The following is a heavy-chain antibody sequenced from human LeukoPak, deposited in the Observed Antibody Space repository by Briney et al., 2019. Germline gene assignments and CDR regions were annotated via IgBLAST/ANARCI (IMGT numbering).Heavy chain of an antibody. J-gene: IGHJ4*02. CDR1: GFTFRRYD. CDR3: VKDRSGYDYFDF. D-gene: IGHD5-12*01. Sequence: PGGSLRLSCSASGFTFRRYDMHWVRQAPRKGLEYVSAISSNGGSTYYADSVKGRFTISRDNSKNTLYLQMSSLRAEDTAVYYCVKDRSGYDYFDFWGQGTLVTVSS. V-gene: IGHV3-64D*09. CDR2: ISSNGGST.